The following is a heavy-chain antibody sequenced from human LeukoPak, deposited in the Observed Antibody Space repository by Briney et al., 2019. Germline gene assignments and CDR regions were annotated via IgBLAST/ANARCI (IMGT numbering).Heavy chain of an antibody. J-gene: IGHJ4*02. Sequence: GGSLRLSCAASGFTFSSYDMNWVRQAPGKGLEWVSSISSSSSYIYYADSVKGRFILSRDNAKKSLFLQMNSLIAGDNAVYFFARDTYLCCRGCSCYGGMVVYWGQGALVTV. CDR1: GFTFSSYD. CDR2: ISSSSSYI. CDR3: ARDTYLCCRGCSCYGGMVVY. D-gene: IGHD2-15*01. V-gene: IGHV3-21*01.